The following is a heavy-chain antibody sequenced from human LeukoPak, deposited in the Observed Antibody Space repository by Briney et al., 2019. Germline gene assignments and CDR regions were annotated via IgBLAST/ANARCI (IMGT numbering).Heavy chain of an antibody. CDR1: DHIFTSYG. CDR3: ASGDYFDATRGQHHAAFDI. Sequence: ASVKVSCKASDHIFTSYGITWVRQAPGQGLEWMGRIGGYNGNTNDVQIVRGRVTLTTDTSTRTAYMELRSLTSDDTAIYFCASGDYFDATRGQHHAAFDIWGQGTRVTVSS. J-gene: IGHJ3*02. V-gene: IGHV1-18*01. CDR2: IGGYNGNT. D-gene: IGHD3-9*01.